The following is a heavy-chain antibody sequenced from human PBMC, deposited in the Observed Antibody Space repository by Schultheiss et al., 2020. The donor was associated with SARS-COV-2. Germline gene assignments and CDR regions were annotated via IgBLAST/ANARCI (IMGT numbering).Heavy chain of an antibody. J-gene: IGHJ4*02. D-gene: IGHD3-9*01. Sequence: SETLSLTCTVSGGSISSYYWSWIRQPPGKGLEWIGYIYYSGNTNYNPSLKSRVTISVDTSKNQFSLKLSSVTAADTAVYYCARDGALDWPNDFDYWGQGTLVTVSS. CDR1: GGSISSYY. CDR3: ARDGALDWPNDFDY. V-gene: IGHV4-59*12. CDR2: IYYSGNT.